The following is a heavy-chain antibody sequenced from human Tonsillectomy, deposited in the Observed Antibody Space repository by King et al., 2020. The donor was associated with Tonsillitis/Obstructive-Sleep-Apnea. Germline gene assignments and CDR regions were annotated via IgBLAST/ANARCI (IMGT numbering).Heavy chain of an antibody. D-gene: IGHD3-3*01. Sequence: EWQLVQSGGGLIQPGGSLRLSCAASGFTFNFYSMDWVRQAPGKGLEWVSYISGCGNTIYYEDSVKGRFTISRDNAKCSLYLQMNRLRDEDTAVYYCTRDIRGNYDFWSGYPGYWGQGTLVTVSS. CDR3: TRDIRGNYDFWSGYPGY. J-gene: IGHJ4*02. CDR2: ISGCGNTI. CDR1: GFTFNFYS. V-gene: IGHV3-48*02.